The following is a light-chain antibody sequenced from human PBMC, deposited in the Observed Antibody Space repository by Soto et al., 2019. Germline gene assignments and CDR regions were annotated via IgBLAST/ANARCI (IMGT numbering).Light chain of an antibody. CDR1: SSDVGSYNL. CDR2: EVS. J-gene: IGLJ2*01. Sequence: QSALTQPASGSGSPGQSITISCTGTSSDVGSYNLVSWYQQHPGKAPKLMIYEVSKRPSGVSNRFSGSKSGNTASLTISGLQAEDEADDYCCSYAGSSTFVVFGGGTKLTVL. CDR3: CSYAGSSTFVV. V-gene: IGLV2-23*02.